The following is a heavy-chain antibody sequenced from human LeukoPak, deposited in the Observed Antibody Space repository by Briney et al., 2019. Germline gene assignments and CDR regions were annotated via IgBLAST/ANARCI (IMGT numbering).Heavy chain of an antibody. CDR2: MNPSSGNT. CDR3: ARGLGGYQPLNWFDP. CDR1: GYTFTSYD. V-gene: IGHV1-8*01. J-gene: IGHJ5*02. Sequence: ASVKVSCKASGYTFTSYDINWVRQATGQGLEWMGWMNPSSGNTGYAQKFQGRATMTRNTTISTAYVELSSLRSADTAVYYCARGLGGYQPLNWFDPWGQGTLVTVSS. D-gene: IGHD5-12*01.